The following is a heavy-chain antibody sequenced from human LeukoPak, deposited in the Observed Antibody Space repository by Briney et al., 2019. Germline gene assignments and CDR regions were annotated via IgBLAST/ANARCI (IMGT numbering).Heavy chain of an antibody. D-gene: IGHD1-7*01. Sequence: PGGSLRLPCIASGFSFSAYAMTWVRQAPGKGLECVSTISGSGPTTYYADSVKGRFTFSRDNSEKTLYLQMNSLRAEDTAMYYCARGTLGLLDAFAIWSQGTIVTVSS. J-gene: IGHJ3*02. CDR1: GFSFSAYA. CDR2: ISGSGPTT. V-gene: IGHV3-23*01. CDR3: ARGTLGLLDAFAI.